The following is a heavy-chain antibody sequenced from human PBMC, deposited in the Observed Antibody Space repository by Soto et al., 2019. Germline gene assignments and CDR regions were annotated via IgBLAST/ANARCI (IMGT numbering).Heavy chain of an antibody. V-gene: IGHV5-10-1*01. J-gene: IGHJ6*02. CDR1: GYRFTRYS. CDR3: ARRYCSSNTCPRNYYAMDV. D-gene: IGHD2-2*01. Sequence: PGESLKLSCTVPGYRFTRYSIRCVRQMPSEGLEWMGRIDPGDSYTNYSPSFQGHVTISVDKSISTAYLQWSGLKASDTAMYYCARRYCSSNTCPRNYYAMDVWGQGITVTVSS. CDR2: IDPGDSYT.